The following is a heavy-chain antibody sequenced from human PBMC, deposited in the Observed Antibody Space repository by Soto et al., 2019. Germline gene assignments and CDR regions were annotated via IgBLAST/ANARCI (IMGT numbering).Heavy chain of an antibody. Sequence: EVQLVESGGGLVKPGGSLRLSCEASGFTFSSFSMIWVRQAPGKGLEWVSSITSSSSYIFQADSVKGRFTISRDNAKNSLYLQMNSLRDEDTAVYYCARDPGAAAAPRGYFDVWGRGTLVTVSS. CDR2: ITSSSSYI. CDR3: ARDPGAAAAPRGYFDV. D-gene: IGHD6-25*01. J-gene: IGHJ2*01. V-gene: IGHV3-21*01. CDR1: GFTFSSFS.